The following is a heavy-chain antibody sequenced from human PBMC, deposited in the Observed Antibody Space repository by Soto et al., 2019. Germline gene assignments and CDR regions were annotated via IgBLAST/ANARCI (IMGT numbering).Heavy chain of an antibody. V-gene: IGHV3-23*01. CDR3: AKVNLWFGESFNHYNGMDV. CDR1: GFTFNTYA. Sequence: EVQLLQSGGGLVQPGGSLRLSCEGSGFTFNTYAMSWVCQAPGKGLEWVSGMSGSGANSYYADSVKGRFTISRDNSKNTLYLQMNSLRVEDTAVYYCAKVNLWFGESFNHYNGMDVWGQGTRVTVSS. J-gene: IGHJ6*02. CDR2: MSGSGANS. D-gene: IGHD3-10*01.